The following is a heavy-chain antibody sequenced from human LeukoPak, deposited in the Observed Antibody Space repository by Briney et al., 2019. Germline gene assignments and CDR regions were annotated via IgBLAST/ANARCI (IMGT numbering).Heavy chain of an antibody. D-gene: IGHD4-23*01. CDR1: GFTFSSYG. CDR2: ISYDGSNK. Sequence: TGGSLRLSCAASGFTFSSYGMHWVRQAPGKGLEWVAVISYDGSNKYYADSVKGRFTISRDNAKNALFLQMNSLRAEDTAVYYCARSYSGNSDLNYWGQGTLVTVSS. V-gene: IGHV3-30*03. CDR3: ARSYSGNSDLNY. J-gene: IGHJ4*02.